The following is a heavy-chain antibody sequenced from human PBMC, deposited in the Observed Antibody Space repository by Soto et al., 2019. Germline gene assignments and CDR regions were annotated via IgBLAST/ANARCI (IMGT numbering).Heavy chain of an antibody. CDR2: IYYSGST. V-gene: IGHV4-59*01. J-gene: IGHJ6*02. CDR3: ARYVGVREYYYYGMDV. D-gene: IGHD3-10*01. CDR1: GGSISSYY. Sequence: SETLSLTCTVSGGSISSYYWSWIRQPPGKGLEWIGYIYYSGSTNYNPSLKSRVTISVDTSKNQFSLKLSSVTAADTAVYYCARYVGVREYYYYGMDVWGQGTTVTVSS.